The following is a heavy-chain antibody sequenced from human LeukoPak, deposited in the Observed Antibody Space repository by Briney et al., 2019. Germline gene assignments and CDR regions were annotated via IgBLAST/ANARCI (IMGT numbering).Heavy chain of an antibody. CDR2: ISGSGGST. V-gene: IGHV3-23*01. CDR1: GFTFSSYA. CDR3: AKDDYYDSRGYYSEGGY. Sequence: GGSLRLSCAASGFTFSSYAMSWVRQAPGKGLEWVSAISGSGGSTYYADSVKGRFTISRDNSKNTLYLQMNSLRAEDTAVYYCAKDDYYDSRGYYSEGGYWGQGTLVTVSS. J-gene: IGHJ4*02. D-gene: IGHD3-22*01.